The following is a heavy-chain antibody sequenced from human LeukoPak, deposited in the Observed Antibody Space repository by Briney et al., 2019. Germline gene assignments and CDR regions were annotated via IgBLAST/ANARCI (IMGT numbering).Heavy chain of an antibody. Sequence: GGSLRLSCAASGFTFSSYAMHWVRQAPGKGLEWVANIKQDGSEKYYVDSVKGRFTISRDNAKNSLYLQMNSLRAEDTAVYYCARDRQQLPHGMDVWGQGTTVTVSS. J-gene: IGHJ6*02. CDR2: IKQDGSEK. CDR3: ARDRQQLPHGMDV. CDR1: GFTFSSYA. D-gene: IGHD6-13*01. V-gene: IGHV3-7*01.